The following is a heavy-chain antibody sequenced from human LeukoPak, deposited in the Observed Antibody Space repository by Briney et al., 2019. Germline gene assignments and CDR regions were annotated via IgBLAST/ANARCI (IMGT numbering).Heavy chain of an antibody. D-gene: IGHD7-27*01. CDR2: IYYRGTT. CDR3: ARSPGAPFDY. V-gene: IGHV4-59*01. J-gene: IGHJ4*02. CDR1: GGSISSYY. Sequence: SETLSLTCTVSGGSISSYYWSWIRQPPGKGLEWIGYIYYRGTTNYHPSIKSRVTISVDTPKNQFSLKLTSVTTADTAVYYCARSPGAPFDYWGQGSLVTVSS.